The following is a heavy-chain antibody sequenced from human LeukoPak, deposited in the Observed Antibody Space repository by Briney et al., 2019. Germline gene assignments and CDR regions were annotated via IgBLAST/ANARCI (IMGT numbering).Heavy chain of an antibody. D-gene: IGHD6-19*01. CDR3: ARAHPYSSGWYTGRWSYYYYMDV. CDR2: INHSGST. Sequence: SETLSLTCAVYGGSFSGYYWSWIRQPPGKGLEWIGEINHSGSTNYNPSLKSRATISVDTSKNQFSLKLSSVTAADTAVYYCARAHPYSSGWYTGRWSYYYYMDVWGKGTTVTVSS. J-gene: IGHJ6*03. V-gene: IGHV4-34*01. CDR1: GGSFSGYY.